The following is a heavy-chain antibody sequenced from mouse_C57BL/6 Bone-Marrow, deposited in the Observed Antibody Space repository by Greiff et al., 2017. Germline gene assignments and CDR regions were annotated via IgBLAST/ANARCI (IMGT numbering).Heavy chain of an antibody. V-gene: IGHV1-81*01. CDR1: GYTFTSYG. J-gene: IGHJ3*01. CDR2: IYPRSGNP. Sequence: VQLQQSGAELARPGASVKLSCKASGYTFTSYGISWVKQRTGQGLEWIGEIYPRSGNPFYNEKFKGTATLTADKSSRTAYMELRGLTSEDSAVYFCARGAIYYGNCTWFAYWGQGTLGTVSA. D-gene: IGHD2-1*01. CDR3: ARGAIYYGNCTWFAY.